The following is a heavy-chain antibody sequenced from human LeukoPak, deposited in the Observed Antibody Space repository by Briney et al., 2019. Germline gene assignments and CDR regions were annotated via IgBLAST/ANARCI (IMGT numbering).Heavy chain of an antibody. Sequence: PGGSLRLSCAASGFTFSSHALYWVRQAPGKGLEWVAVISYDGGNKYYADSVKGRFTISRDNSKNTLYLQMNSLRAEDTAVYYCAKNYGDRDVFDIWGQGTMVTVSS. CDR2: ISYDGGNK. CDR1: GFTFSSHA. D-gene: IGHD4-17*01. CDR3: AKNYGDRDVFDI. V-gene: IGHV3-30*18. J-gene: IGHJ3*02.